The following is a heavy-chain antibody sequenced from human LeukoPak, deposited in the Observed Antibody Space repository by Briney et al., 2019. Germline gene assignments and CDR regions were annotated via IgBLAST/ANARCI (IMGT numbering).Heavy chain of an antibody. J-gene: IGHJ6*02. D-gene: IGHD3-22*01. V-gene: IGHV3-11*01. CDR1: GFTCSVYY. Sequence: GGSQRLSCAASGFTCSVYYMSWIRQAPGKGLEWVSYISSSGSTIYYADSVKCRFTISRDNAKSSLYLQMNSLRAEDTAVDYCARDRRYYDSSGYSYYYYGMDVWGQGTTVTVSS. CDR3: ARDRRYYDSSGYSYYYYGMDV. CDR2: ISSSGSTI.